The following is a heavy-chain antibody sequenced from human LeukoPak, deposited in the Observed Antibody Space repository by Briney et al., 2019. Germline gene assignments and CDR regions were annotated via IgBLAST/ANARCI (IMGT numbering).Heavy chain of an antibody. D-gene: IGHD2-2*01. Sequence: ASVKVSCKASGYTFTTYDINWVRQATGQGLEWMGWMNPNSGNTGYAQNFQGRGTLTRNPSISTAYMELSSLTSEDTAIYYCARGGSSSLPDYWGQGTLVTVSS. CDR3: ARGGSSSLPDY. J-gene: IGHJ4*02. V-gene: IGHV1-8*03. CDR2: MNPNSGNT. CDR1: GYTFTTYD.